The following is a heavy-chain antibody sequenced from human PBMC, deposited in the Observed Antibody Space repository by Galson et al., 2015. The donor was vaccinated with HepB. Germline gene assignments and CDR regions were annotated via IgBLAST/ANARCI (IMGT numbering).Heavy chain of an antibody. D-gene: IGHD5-18*01. CDR3: ARDSKYSYGFLDWFDP. CDR1: GFTFSSYS. CDR2: ISSSSSYI. V-gene: IGHV3-21*01. J-gene: IGHJ5*02. Sequence: SLRLSCAASGFTFSSYSMNWVRQAPGKGLEWVSSISSSSSYIYYADSVKGRFTISRDNAKNSLYLQMNSLRAEDTAVYYCARDSKYSYGFLDWFDPWGQGTLVTVSS.